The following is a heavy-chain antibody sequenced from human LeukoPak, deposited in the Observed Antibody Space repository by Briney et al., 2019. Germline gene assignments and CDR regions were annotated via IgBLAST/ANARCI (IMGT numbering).Heavy chain of an antibody. CDR3: AKKPRTTLYYYYMDV. D-gene: IGHD4-11*01. Sequence: GGSLRLSCAAPGLTFSRYSMNWVRQAPGKGLEWVANINEDGNDKYYVDSVKGRFTISKDNAKNSLYLQMNSLRADDTAVYYCAKKPRTTLYYYYMDVWGKGTTVTISS. J-gene: IGHJ6*03. CDR2: INEDGNDK. CDR1: GLTFSRYS. V-gene: IGHV3-7*03.